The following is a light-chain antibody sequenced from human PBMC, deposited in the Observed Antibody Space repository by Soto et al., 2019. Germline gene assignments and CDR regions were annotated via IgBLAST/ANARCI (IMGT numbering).Light chain of an antibody. J-gene: IGKJ1*01. Sequence: EIVLTQSPATLSVSPGERAALSCRASQSVSSNFAWYQQKAGQAPRLLIYGASTRATGIPARFSGSGSGTEFTLTISGLQSEDFAVYYCQQYSIWRTFGQGTKV. CDR1: QSVSSN. V-gene: IGKV3-15*01. CDR2: GAS. CDR3: QQYSIWRT.